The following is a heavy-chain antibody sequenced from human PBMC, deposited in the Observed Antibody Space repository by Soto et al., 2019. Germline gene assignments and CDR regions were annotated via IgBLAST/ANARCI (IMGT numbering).Heavy chain of an antibody. V-gene: IGHV5-10-1*01. Sequence: GDSLKISCKGSGFNFISYWITWVRRMPGKGLEWMGRIDPSDSYTNYSPPFQGHVTISVDKSISTAYLEWSTLKASDTAIYYCATASSWDPLAYWGQGTLVTVSS. CDR1: GFNFISYW. CDR3: ATASSWDPLAY. J-gene: IGHJ4*02. D-gene: IGHD2-2*01. CDR2: IDPSDSYT.